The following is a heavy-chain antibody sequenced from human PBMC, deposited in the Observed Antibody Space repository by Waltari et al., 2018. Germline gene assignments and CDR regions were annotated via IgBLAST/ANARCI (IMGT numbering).Heavy chain of an antibody. J-gene: IGHJ1*01. CDR2: ISGSGNTI. CDR1: GFTFSAYE. Sequence: EVQLVESGGGFVQPGGSLRLSCAASGFTFSAYEMNWVRQTPGKGLEWLSYISGSGNTIYYADSVNGRFNVSRDNAKNSLYLEMNSLRPDDTAVYYCAGGTYYYDSSGYYSAEYFQHWGQGTLVTVSS. D-gene: IGHD3-22*01. V-gene: IGHV3-48*03. CDR3: AGGTYYYDSSGYYSAEYFQH.